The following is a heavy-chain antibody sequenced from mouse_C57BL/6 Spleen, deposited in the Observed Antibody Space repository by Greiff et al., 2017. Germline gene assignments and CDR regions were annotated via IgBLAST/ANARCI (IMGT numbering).Heavy chain of an antibody. V-gene: IGHV1-39*01. CDR1: GYSFTDYN. D-gene: IGHD1-1*01. CDR3: ARPYYYGSSYAMDY. CDR2: INPNYGTT. Sequence: VVKPGASVKISCKASGYSFTDYNMNWVKQSNGKSLEWIGVINPNYGTTSYNQKFKGKATLTVDQSSSTAYMQLNSLTSEDSAVYYCARPYYYGSSYAMDYWGQGNSVTVSS. J-gene: IGHJ4*01.